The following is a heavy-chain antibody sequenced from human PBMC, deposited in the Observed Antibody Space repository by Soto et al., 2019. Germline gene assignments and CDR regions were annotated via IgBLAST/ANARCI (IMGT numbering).Heavy chain of an antibody. V-gene: IGHV1-69*01. CDR1: GGTFSSYA. D-gene: IGHD2-2*01. CDR3: ATRQGSSTSLEVYYAYYYGMDV. Sequence: QVQLVQSGAEVKKPGSSVKVSCKASGGTFSSYAISWVRQAPGQGLEWMGGIIPLPGTANYAQKFQGRVTITADESTSTAYMGLSSLISEDTAVYCCATRQGSSTSLEVYYAYYYGMDVWGQRTRVTGSS. J-gene: IGHJ6*02. CDR2: IIPLPGTA.